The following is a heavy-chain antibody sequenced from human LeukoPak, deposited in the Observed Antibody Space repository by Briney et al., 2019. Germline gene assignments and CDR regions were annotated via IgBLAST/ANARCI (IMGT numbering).Heavy chain of an antibody. Sequence: ASVKVSCKVSGYTFTDYYMHWVQQAPGKGLEWMGLVDPEDGETIYAEKFQGRVTITADTSTDTAYMELSSLRSEDTAVCYCATPPLCIVGAKEVPWGQGTLVTVSS. J-gene: IGHJ5*02. CDR1: GYTFTDYY. V-gene: IGHV1-69-2*01. D-gene: IGHD1-26*01. CDR3: ATPPLCIVGAKEVP. CDR2: VDPEDGET.